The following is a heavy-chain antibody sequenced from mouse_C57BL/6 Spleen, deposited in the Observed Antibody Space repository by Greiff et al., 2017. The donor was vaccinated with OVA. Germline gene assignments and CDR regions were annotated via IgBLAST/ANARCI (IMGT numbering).Heavy chain of an antibody. CDR2: ISSGSSTI. D-gene: IGHD1-2*01. J-gene: IGHJ2*01. V-gene: IGHV5-17*01. Sequence: EVQVVESGGGLVKPGGSLKLSCAASGFTFSDYGMHWVRQAPEKGLEWVAYISSGSSTIYYADTVKGRFTISRDNAKNTLFRQMTRLRSEDTAMYYCARGINYDGLFDYWGQGTTLTVSS. CDR3: ARGINYDGLFDY. CDR1: GFTFSDYG.